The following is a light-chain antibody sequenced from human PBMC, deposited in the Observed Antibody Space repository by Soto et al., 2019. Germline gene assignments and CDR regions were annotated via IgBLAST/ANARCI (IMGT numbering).Light chain of an antibody. J-gene: IGLJ1*01. Sequence: QSVLTQPASVSGSPGQSITISCTGTSSDVGGYNYVSWYQQHPGKAPKLMIYEVSNRPSGLFNRFSGSKSGNTASLTISGLQAEDEAEYYCVSYTTFSSYVFGTGTKLTVL. CDR3: VSYTTFSSYV. CDR1: SSDVGGYNY. V-gene: IGLV2-14*01. CDR2: EVS.